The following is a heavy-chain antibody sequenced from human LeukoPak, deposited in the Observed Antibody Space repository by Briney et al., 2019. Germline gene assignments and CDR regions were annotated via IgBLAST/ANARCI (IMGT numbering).Heavy chain of an antibody. J-gene: IGHJ4*02. Sequence: PSQTLSLTCTVSGGSISSGSYNWGWLRQPAGRGREWVGRIYTSGSTNYNPSLKSRVTISVDTSKNQFSLKLSSVTAADTAVYYCAREGVVVTAIDYWGQGTLLTVSS. CDR1: GGSISSGSYN. D-gene: IGHD2-21*02. CDR2: IYTSGST. V-gene: IGHV4-61*02. CDR3: AREGVVVTAIDY.